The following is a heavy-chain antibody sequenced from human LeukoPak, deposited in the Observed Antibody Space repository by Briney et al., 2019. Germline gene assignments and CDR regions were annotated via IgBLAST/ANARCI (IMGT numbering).Heavy chain of an antibody. CDR3: ARERGAVATDWFDP. CDR2: INHSGST. CDR1: GGSFSGYY. D-gene: IGHD6-19*01. J-gene: IGHJ5*02. Sequence: SETLSLTCAVYGGSFSGYYWSWIRQPPGKGLEWIGKINHSGSTNYNPSLKSRLTISVDTSKNQFSLKLSSVTAADTAVYYCARERGAVATDWFDPWGQGTLVTVSS. V-gene: IGHV4-34*01.